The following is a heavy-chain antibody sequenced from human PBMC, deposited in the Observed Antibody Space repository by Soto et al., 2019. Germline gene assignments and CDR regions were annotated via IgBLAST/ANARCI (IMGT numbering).Heavy chain of an antibody. CDR1: GGTFSSYA. V-gene: IGHV1-69*13. CDR2: IIPIFGTA. CDR3: ARASHRYCSSTSCHGYGMDV. Sequence: SVKVSCKASGGTFSSYAISWVRQAPGQGLEWMGGIIPIFGTANYAQKFQGRVTITAGESTSTAYMELSSLRSEDTAVYYCARASHRYCSSTSCHGYGMDVWGQGTKVTVSS. D-gene: IGHD2-2*01. J-gene: IGHJ6*02.